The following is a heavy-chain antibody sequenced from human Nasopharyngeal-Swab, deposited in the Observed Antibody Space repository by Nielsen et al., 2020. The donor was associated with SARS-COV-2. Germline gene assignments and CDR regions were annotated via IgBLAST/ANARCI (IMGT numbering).Heavy chain of an antibody. V-gene: IGHV4-39*01. D-gene: IGHD6-6*01. Sequence: SETLSLTCTVSGGSISSSSYYWGWIRQPPGKGLEWIGSIYYSGSTYYNPSLKSRVTISVDTSKNQFSLKLSSVTAADTAVYYCASYSSSPWGLQPNWFDPWGQGTLVTVSS. J-gene: IGHJ5*02. CDR1: GGSISSSSYY. CDR2: IYYSGST. CDR3: ASYSSSPWGLQPNWFDP.